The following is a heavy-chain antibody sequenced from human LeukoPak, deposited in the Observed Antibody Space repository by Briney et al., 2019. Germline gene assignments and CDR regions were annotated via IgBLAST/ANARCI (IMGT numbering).Heavy chain of an antibody. CDR3: AKGSRGWYYFDY. J-gene: IGHJ4*02. V-gene: IGHV3-30*18. D-gene: IGHD6-19*01. CDR1: GFTFSSYG. CDR2: ISYDGSNK. Sequence: GGSLRLSCAASGFTFSSYGMHWVRQAPGKGLEWVAVISYDGSNKYYAGSVKGRFTISRDNSKNTLYLQMNSLRAEDTAVYYCAKGSRGWYYFDYWGQGTLVTVSS.